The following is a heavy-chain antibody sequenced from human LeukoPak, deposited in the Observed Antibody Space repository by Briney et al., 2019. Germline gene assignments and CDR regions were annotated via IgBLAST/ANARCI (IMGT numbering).Heavy chain of an antibody. Sequence: GGSLRLSCAASGFTFRSYVMSWVRLAPGKGLEWVSGLNTDGAWIYYADSVKGRFTISRDNSENTLYLQMNGLRVEDTAVFYCAKGGSSSNWELPFDYWGQGALVTVSS. CDR2: LNTDGAWI. CDR3: AKGGSSSNWELPFDY. D-gene: IGHD6-13*01. V-gene: IGHV3-23*01. CDR1: GFTFRSYV. J-gene: IGHJ4*02.